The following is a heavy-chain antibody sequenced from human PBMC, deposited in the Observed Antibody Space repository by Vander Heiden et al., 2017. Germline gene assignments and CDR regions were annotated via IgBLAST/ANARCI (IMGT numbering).Heavy chain of an antibody. CDR2: IVYDGSNK. D-gene: IGHD6-13*01. CDR1: GFTFSSYG. V-gene: IGHV3-33*01. J-gene: IGHJ5*02. Sequence: QVQLVESGGGVVQPGRSLRLSCAASGFTFSSYGMHWVRQAPGKGLECVAVIVYDGSNKYDADSVKGRFTISRDNSKNTLYLQMNSLRAEDTAVYYCARRYSSSWYSDWFDPWGQGTLGTVSS. CDR3: ARRYSSSWYSDWFDP.